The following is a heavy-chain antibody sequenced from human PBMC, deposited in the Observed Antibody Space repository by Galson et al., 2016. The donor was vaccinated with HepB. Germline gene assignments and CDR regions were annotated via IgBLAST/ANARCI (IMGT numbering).Heavy chain of an antibody. CDR1: GFTFSSYW. V-gene: IGHV3-7*03. CDR2: IKEDGCEK. Sequence: SLRLSCAASGFTFSSYWMSWVRQAPGRGLEWVANIKEDGCEKYYVDSVKGRFTISRDNAKNSLYLQMNSLRAEDTAMYYCANIPRRGPFDYWGQGTQVTVSS. J-gene: IGHJ4*02. CDR3: ANIPRRGPFDY. D-gene: IGHD2-21*01.